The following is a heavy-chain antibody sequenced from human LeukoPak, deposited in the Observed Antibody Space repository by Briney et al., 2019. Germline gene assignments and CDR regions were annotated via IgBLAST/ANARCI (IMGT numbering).Heavy chain of an antibody. D-gene: IGHD3-3*02. V-gene: IGHV3-23*01. CDR2: ISGSGGST. J-gene: IGHJ6*02. CDR1: GSTFSSYA. CDR3: AKTAFSGLNYYYGMDV. Sequence: GGSLRLSCAASGSTFSSYAMSWVRQAPGKGLEWVSAISGSGGSTYYADSGKGRFTISRDNSKNTLYLQMNSLRAEDTAVYYCAKTAFSGLNYYYGMDVWGQGTTVTVSS.